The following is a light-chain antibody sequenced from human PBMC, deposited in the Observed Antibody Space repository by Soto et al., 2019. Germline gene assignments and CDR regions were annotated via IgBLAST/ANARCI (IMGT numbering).Light chain of an antibody. Sequence: YELTQPPSVSVSPGQTARITCSGDALPKQYAYWYQQKPGQAPVLVIYKDSERPSGIPERFSGSSSGTTVTLTISGVQAEDEADYYCQSADSSGTYEVFGGGTKLTVL. CDR2: KDS. V-gene: IGLV3-25*03. CDR3: QSADSSGTYEV. CDR1: ALPKQY. J-gene: IGLJ3*02.